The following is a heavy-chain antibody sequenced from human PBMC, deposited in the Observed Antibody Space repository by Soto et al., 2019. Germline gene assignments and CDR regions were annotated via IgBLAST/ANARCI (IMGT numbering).Heavy chain of an antibody. Sequence: SETLSLTCAVYGGSFSGYYWSWIRQPPGKGLEWIGEINHSGSTNYNPSLKSRVTISVDTSKNQFSLKLSSVTAADTAVYYCARFPVVGYDSSGYRSSDYWGQGTLVTVSS. V-gene: IGHV4-34*01. CDR3: ARFPVVGYDSSGYRSSDY. J-gene: IGHJ4*02. CDR2: INHSGST. D-gene: IGHD3-22*01. CDR1: GGSFSGYY.